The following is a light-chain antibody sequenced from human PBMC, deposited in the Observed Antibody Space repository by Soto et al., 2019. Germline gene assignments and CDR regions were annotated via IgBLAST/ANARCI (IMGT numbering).Light chain of an antibody. V-gene: IGKV1-5*03. J-gene: IGKJ2*01. Sequence: IQMTQSPSTLSASVGDRVTITCRASQSISIWLVWYQQKPGKAPNLLIYKASTLESGVPSRFSGSGSGTEFTLTISSLQPDDFATYYCQQYNSYLGTFGQGTKLEI. CDR3: QQYNSYLGT. CDR1: QSISIW. CDR2: KAS.